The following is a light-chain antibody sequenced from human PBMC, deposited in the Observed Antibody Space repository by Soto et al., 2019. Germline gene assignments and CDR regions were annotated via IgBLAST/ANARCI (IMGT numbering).Light chain of an antibody. J-gene: IGLJ1*01. CDR1: NSNIGTNT. CDR3: AAWDDSLGAYV. Sequence: QSALTQPPSASATPGQRVTISCSRSNSNIGTNTVNWYQQLPGTAPRLLIYTNNQRPSGVPQRFSGSKTGTSASLAIGGLQSEDGADYYCAAWDDSLGAYVFGTGTKVTVL. V-gene: IGLV1-44*01. CDR2: TNN.